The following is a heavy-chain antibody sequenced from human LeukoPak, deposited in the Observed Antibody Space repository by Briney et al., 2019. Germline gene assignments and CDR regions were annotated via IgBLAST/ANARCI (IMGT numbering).Heavy chain of an antibody. CDR3: ARGHCSSTSCYYWFDP. CDR1: GGSFSGYY. Sequence: PSETLSLTCAAYGGSFSGYYWSWIRQPPGKGLEWIGEINHSGSTNYNPSLKSRVTISVDTSKNRFSLKLSSVTAADTAVYYCARGHCSSTSCYYWFDPWGQGTLVTVSS. D-gene: IGHD2-2*01. V-gene: IGHV4-34*01. J-gene: IGHJ5*02. CDR2: INHSGST.